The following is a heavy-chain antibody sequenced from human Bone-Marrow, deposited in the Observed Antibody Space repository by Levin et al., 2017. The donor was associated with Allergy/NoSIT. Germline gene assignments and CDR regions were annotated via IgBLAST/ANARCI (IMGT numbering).Heavy chain of an antibody. V-gene: IGHV4-39*01. CDR2: VYYTGST. Sequence: SQTLSLTCSVSGGSISSSTYSWGWIRQPPGKGLEWIGNVYYTGSTHYNPSLKSRVTISADTSKNQFFLKLSSVTAADTAVYYCARAPYYGPARPYQSDYWGQGTLVTVSS. J-gene: IGHJ4*02. CDR1: GGSISSSTYS. D-gene: IGHD3-10*01. CDR3: ARAPYYGPARPYQSDY.